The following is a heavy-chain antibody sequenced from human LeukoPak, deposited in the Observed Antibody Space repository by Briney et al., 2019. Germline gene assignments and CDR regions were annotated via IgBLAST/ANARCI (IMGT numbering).Heavy chain of an antibody. D-gene: IGHD4-17*01. CDR3: ARTTVXXQXXXXXXXXXXXXGXPXXYYFDY. Sequence: SETLSLTCAVSGGSIRSSYYYWGWIRQPPGKGLEWIGSIYDSGSTYYNPSLKSRVTISVDTSKNQLSLKLSSVTAADTAVYYXARTTVXXQXXXXXXXXXXXXGXPXXYYFDYWGQGTLVTVSS. CDR2: IYDSGST. V-gene: IGHV4-39*07. J-gene: IGHJ4*02. CDR1: GGSIRSSYYY.